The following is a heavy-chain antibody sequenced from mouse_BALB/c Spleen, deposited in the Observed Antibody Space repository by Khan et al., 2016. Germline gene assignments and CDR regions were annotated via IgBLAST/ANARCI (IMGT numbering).Heavy chain of an antibody. CDR3: ARRLAY. Sequence: VQLQQSGAELVKPGASVKLSCTASGFNIKDNYMHWVKQRPEQGLEWIGRIDPANGNTKYDPKFQGKATITADTSSNTAYLQLSSLTSEDTAVYYCARRLAYWGQGTLVTVSA. CDR2: IDPANGNT. D-gene: IGHD1-2*01. J-gene: IGHJ3*01. CDR1: GFNIKDNY. V-gene: IGHV14-3*02.